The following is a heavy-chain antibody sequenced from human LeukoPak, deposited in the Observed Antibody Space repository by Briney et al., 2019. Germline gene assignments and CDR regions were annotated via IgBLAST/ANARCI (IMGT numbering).Heavy chain of an antibody. V-gene: IGHV1-18*01. Sequence: ASVKVSCKASGYTFTSYGISWVRQAPGQGLEWMGWISAYNGNTNYAQKLQGRVTMTTDTSTSTAYMELRSLRSDDTAVYYCARAKSAVTTNYYYYYMDVWGKGTTVTVSS. CDR2: ISAYNGNT. CDR3: ARAKSAVTTNYYYYYMDV. J-gene: IGHJ6*03. D-gene: IGHD4-17*01. CDR1: GYTFTSYG.